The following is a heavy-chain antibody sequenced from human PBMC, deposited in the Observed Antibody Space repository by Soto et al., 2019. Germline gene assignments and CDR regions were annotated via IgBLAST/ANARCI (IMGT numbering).Heavy chain of an antibody. CDR2: IYYSGRT. CDR3: ARQRTTVVTQAYFDH. J-gene: IGHJ4*02. Sequence: ISSSSYYWGWIRQPPGKGLEWIGSIYYSGRTYYNPSFKSRVTISIDTSKNQFSLKLSSVTATDTAVYYCARQRTTVVTQAYFDHWGQGALVTVYS. D-gene: IGHD2-21*02. CDR1: ISSSSYY. V-gene: IGHV4-39*01.